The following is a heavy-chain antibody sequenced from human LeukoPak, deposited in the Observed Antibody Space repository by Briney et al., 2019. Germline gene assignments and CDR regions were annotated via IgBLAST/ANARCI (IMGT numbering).Heavy chain of an antibody. CDR2: IHPNSGGT. Sequence: ASVKVSCKASGYTFTGYYMHWVRQAPGQGLEWMGLIHPNSGGTNYAQNFQGRVTMTRDTSISTAYMELSRLTSDDTAVYYCARDVGRSWYGYWGQGTLVTVSS. CDR1: GYTFTGYY. J-gene: IGHJ4*02. CDR3: ARDVGRSWYGY. D-gene: IGHD6-13*01. V-gene: IGHV1-2*02.